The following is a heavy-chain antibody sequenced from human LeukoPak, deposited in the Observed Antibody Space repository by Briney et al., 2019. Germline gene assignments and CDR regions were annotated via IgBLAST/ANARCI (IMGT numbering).Heavy chain of an antibody. D-gene: IGHD6-13*01. Sequence: KPGGSLRLSCAASGFTFSSYSMNWVRQAPGKGLEWVSSISSSSSYIYYADSVKGRFTISRDNAKNSLYLQMNSLRAEDTAVYFCARDSDSNSWYRDSVGQTYFDYWGQGTLVTVSS. CDR3: ARDSDSNSWYRDSVGQTYFDY. V-gene: IGHV3-21*01. J-gene: IGHJ4*02. CDR1: GFTFSSYS. CDR2: ISSSSSYI.